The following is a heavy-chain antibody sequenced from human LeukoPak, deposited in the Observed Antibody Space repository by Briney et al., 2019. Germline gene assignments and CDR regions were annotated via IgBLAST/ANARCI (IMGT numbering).Heavy chain of an antibody. J-gene: IGHJ4*02. CDR3: SRNGLVDFDY. Sequence: GGSLRLSCTTSGFAFDDFAMSWVRQPAGRGLEWVGFIRRRAYGGAAEYAASVKGRFIISRDDSKGIAYLQMNSLRTEDTAVYYCSRNGLVDFDYWGQGSRVIVSP. V-gene: IGHV3-49*04. CDR2: IRRRAYGGAA. CDR1: GFAFDDFA.